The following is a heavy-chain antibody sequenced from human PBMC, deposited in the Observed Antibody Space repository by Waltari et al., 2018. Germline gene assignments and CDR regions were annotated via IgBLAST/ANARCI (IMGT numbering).Heavy chain of an antibody. Sequence: QVQLVESGGGVVQPGGSLRLSCAASGFTFSGYGMHWVRQAPGKGREWVACIRYDGSNKDYAYSVTGRFTISRDNSQNTLYLEMNSLRAEDTAVYYCAKDGWDVDIVATLGDWGQGTLVTVSS. CDR2: IRYDGSNK. V-gene: IGHV3-30*02. CDR1: GFTFSGYG. J-gene: IGHJ4*02. CDR3: AKDGWDVDIVATLGD. D-gene: IGHD5-12*01.